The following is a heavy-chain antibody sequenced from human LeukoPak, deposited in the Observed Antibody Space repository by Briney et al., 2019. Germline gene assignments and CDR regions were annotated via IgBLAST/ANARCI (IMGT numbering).Heavy chain of an antibody. J-gene: IGHJ4*02. Sequence: GGSLRLSCAASGFTVSNTYMSWVRQAPGKGLEWVGLIKNKHEHQATDYAAPVRERFIITRDDSSSTLFLQMNSLKTEDTAVYYCVTDANRILGARGTGYWGQGILVTVSS. CDR1: GFTVSNTY. V-gene: IGHV3-15*01. D-gene: IGHD1-26*01. CDR2: IKNKHEHQAT. CDR3: VTDANRILGARGTGY.